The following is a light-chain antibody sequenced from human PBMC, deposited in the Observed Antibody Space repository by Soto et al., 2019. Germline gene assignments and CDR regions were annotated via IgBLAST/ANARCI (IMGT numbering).Light chain of an antibody. CDR1: NTDVGTYNY. CDR3: CSYAGSYTLV. CDR2: DVT. J-gene: IGLJ3*02. Sequence: QSALTQPRSVSESPGQSVTISCTGTNTDVGTYNYVSWYQQHPGKAPKLMIFDVTKRPSGVPERFSGSKSGNTASLTISGLQAEDEADYYCCSYAGSYTLVFGGGTKLTVL. V-gene: IGLV2-11*01.